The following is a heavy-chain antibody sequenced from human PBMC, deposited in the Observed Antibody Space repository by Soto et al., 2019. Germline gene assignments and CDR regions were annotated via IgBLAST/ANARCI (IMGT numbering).Heavy chain of an antibody. CDR1: GFTVSTKY. Sequence: EVQVVESGGGLIQPGGSLRLSCAASGFTVSTKYMSWVRQAPGKGLEWVSVIYGGGSTYYADSVKGRFIISRDKSKNTVDLQMNSLRAGDTAVYYCARGRHCSGGSCYFHAFDIWGQGTMVTVSS. V-gene: IGHV3-53*01. D-gene: IGHD2-15*01. CDR3: ARGRHCSGGSCYFHAFDI. CDR2: IYGGGST. J-gene: IGHJ3*02.